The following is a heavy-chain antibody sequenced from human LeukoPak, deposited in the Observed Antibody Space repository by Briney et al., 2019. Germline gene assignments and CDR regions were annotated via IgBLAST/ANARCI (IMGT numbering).Heavy chain of an antibody. D-gene: IGHD3-22*01. CDR1: GESFRGYY. CDR2: IDHIGRT. V-gene: IGHV4-34*01. CDR3: ARNYDSSGLTLLVDY. Sequence: SETLSLTCAVNGESFRGYYWTWIRQTPGKGLEWIGEIDHIGRTTYNPSLKSRVTISVDTSKNQFSLRLTSVTAADTAVYYCARNYDSSGLTLLVDYWGQGTLVTVSS. J-gene: IGHJ4*02.